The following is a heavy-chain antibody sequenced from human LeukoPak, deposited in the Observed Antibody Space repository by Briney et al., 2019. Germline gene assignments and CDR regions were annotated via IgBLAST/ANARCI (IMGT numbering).Heavy chain of an antibody. CDR1: GYSVSSSNYY. Sequence: PSETLSLTCTVSGYSVSSSNYYWSWIRQSPGKGLEWIGYIYYSGTTNYNPSLKSRVTVSVDTSKNQFSLKLNSMTAADTAVYYCASERSGGSYFDYWGRGILVTVSS. CDR3: ASERSGGSYFDY. J-gene: IGHJ4*02. V-gene: IGHV4-61*01. CDR2: IYYSGTT. D-gene: IGHD3-16*01.